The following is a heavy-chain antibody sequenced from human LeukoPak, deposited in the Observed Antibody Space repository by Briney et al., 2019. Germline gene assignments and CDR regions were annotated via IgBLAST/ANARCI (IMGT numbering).Heavy chain of an antibody. CDR1: GGTFSSYA. V-gene: IGHV1-69*04. CDR3: AREEGILRRNWFDP. CDR2: FIPILGIA. Sequence: GASVKVSCKASGGTFSSYAISWVRQAPGQGLEWMGRFIPILGIANYAQKFQGRVTITADKSTSTAYMELSSLRSEDTAVYYCAREEGILRRNWFDPWGQGTLVTVSS. D-gene: IGHD6-13*01. J-gene: IGHJ5*02.